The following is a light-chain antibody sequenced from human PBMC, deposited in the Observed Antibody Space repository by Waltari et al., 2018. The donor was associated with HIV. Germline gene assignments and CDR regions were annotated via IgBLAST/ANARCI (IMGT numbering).Light chain of an antibody. CDR3: SSYTSNNVV. Sequence: QSALTQPASVSGSPGQSITISCTGTSSDIGGSNTVSWYQQHPGKAPKLMIYEVSNRPSWVSNRFSGSKSGNTASLTISGLQAEDEADYYCSSYTSNNVVFGGGTNLTVL. CDR2: EVS. V-gene: IGLV2-14*01. J-gene: IGLJ2*01. CDR1: SSDIGGSNT.